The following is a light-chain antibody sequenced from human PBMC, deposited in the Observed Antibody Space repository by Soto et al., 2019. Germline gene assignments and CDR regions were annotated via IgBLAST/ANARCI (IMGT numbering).Light chain of an antibody. J-gene: IGLJ2*01. CDR1: SSNIGAGYD. Sequence: QSVLTQPPSVSGAPGQRVTISCTGSSSNIGAGYDVHWYRQLPGTAPKLLIDGHTDGPSGVPERFSGSKSGTSASLAITGLQAEDEADYYCQSYDSRLTGSVVFGGGTKLTVL. V-gene: IGLV1-40*01. CDR2: GHT. CDR3: QSYDSRLTGSVV.